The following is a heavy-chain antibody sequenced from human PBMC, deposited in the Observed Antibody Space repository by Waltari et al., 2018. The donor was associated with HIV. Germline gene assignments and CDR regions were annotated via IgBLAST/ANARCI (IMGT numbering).Heavy chain of an antibody. V-gene: IGHV3-7*01. CDR3: ARDRHYDILTGSYFDY. CDR1: GFTLSSYW. CDR2: IKQDGSEK. J-gene: IGHJ4*02. Sequence: EVQLVASGGGLVQPGGSLRLSCAASGFTLSSYWMSWVRQAPGKGLEWVANIKQDGSEKYYVDSVKGRFTISRDNAKNSLYLQMNSLRAEDTAVYYCARDRHYDILTGSYFDYWGQGTLVTVSS. D-gene: IGHD3-9*01.